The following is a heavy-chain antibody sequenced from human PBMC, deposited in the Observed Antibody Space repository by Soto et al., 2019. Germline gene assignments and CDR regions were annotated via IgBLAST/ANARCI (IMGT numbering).Heavy chain of an antibody. J-gene: IGHJ4*02. Sequence: VGSLRLSCAASGFTFSSYAMHWVRRAPGKGLEWVAVISYDGSNKYYADSVKGRFTISRDNSKNTLYLQMNSLRAEDTAVYYCVGVNAPTFDYWGQGTLVTVSS. CDR1: GFTFSSYA. CDR2: ISYDGSNK. D-gene: IGHD2-8*01. V-gene: IGHV3-30-3*01. CDR3: VGVNAPTFDY.